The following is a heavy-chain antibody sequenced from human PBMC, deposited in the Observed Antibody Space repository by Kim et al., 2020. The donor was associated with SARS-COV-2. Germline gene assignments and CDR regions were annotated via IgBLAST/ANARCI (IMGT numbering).Heavy chain of an antibody. V-gene: IGHV4-34*01. D-gene: IGHD3-16*01. CDR3: ARGSRRGSLLYFDY. J-gene: IGHJ4*02. Sequence: NPSLKSRVTISVDTSKNQFSLKLSSVTAADTAVYYCARGSRRGSLLYFDYWGQGTLVTVSS.